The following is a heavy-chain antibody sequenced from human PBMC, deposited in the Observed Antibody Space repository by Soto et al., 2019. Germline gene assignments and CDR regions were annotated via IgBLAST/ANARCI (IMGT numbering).Heavy chain of an antibody. J-gene: IGHJ4*02. V-gene: IGHV3-9*01. CDR3: ARESEDLTSNFDY. CDR2: VSWNGDII. CDR1: GITFEDYA. Sequence: EVQLVESGGGLVQPGRSLRLSCAVSGITFEDYAMHWVRQGPGKGLEWVSGVSWNGDIIGYADSVRGRFTISRDNAKRTLYLEMNSLRAEDTAVYYCARESEDLTSNFDYWGQGTLVTVSS.